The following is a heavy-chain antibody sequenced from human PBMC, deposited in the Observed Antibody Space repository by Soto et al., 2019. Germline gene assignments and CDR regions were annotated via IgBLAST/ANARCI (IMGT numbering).Heavy chain of an antibody. Sequence: SETLYLTFTVSCGSISSSIYYWGWIRQPPGKGLEWIGSIYYSGSTYYNPSLKSRVTISVDTSKNQFSLKLSSVTAADTAVYYCARQDIVLMVYANDYWGQGTLVT. J-gene: IGHJ4*02. D-gene: IGHD2-8*01. CDR3: ARQDIVLMVYANDY. CDR2: IYYSGST. CDR1: CGSISSSIYY. V-gene: IGHV4-39*01.